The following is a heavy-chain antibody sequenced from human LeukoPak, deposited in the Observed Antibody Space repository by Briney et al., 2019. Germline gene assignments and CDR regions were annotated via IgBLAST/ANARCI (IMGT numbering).Heavy chain of an antibody. CDR1: GGSISSGGYS. CDR2: IYHSGST. J-gene: IGHJ6*02. V-gene: IGHV4-30-2*01. CDR3: ARGGKRGYCSGGSCYRSYYYYGMDV. D-gene: IGHD2-15*01. Sequence: SETLSLTCAVSGGSISSGGYSWSWIRQPPGKGLEWIGYIYHSGSTYYNPSLKSRVTISVDTSKNQFSLKLSSVTAADTAVYYCARGGKRGYCSGGSCYRSYYYYGMDVWGQGTTVTVSS.